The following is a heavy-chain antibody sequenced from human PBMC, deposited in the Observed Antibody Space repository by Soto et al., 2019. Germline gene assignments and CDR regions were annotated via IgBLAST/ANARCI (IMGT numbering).Heavy chain of an antibody. J-gene: IGHJ6*02. D-gene: IGHD6-6*01. V-gene: IGHV4-30-4*01. Sequence: QVQLQESGPGLVKPSQTLSLTCTVSGGSISSGDYYWSWIRQPPGKGLEWIGYIYYSGRTYYNPSLKSRVTISVDTTKSQFSLKLSSVTAADTAVYDCARDQGGGGMAAHDYSYGMDVWGQGTTVTVSS. CDR3: ARDQGGGGMAAHDYSYGMDV. CDR2: IYYSGRT. CDR1: GGSISSGDYY.